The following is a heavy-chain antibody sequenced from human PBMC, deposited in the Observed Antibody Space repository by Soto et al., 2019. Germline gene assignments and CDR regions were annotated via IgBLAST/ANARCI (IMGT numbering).Heavy chain of an antibody. D-gene: IGHD3-3*01. CDR3: ARHCITIFGVVTCYYYGMDV. CDR1: GYSFTSYW. V-gene: IGHV5-10-1*01. Sequence: ESLKISCKGSGYSFTSYWISWVRQMPGKGLEWMGRIDPSDSYTNYSPSFQGHVTISADKSISTAYLQWSSLKASDTAMYYCARHCITIFGVVTCYYYGMDVWGQGTTVPVSS. J-gene: IGHJ6*02. CDR2: IDPSDSYT.